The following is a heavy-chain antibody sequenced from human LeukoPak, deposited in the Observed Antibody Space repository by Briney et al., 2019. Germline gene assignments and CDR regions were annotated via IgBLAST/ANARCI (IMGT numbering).Heavy chain of an antibody. CDR1: GFTFSSYA. J-gene: IGHJ3*02. CDR3: ANSGGSCYSSSCAFDI. CDR2: ISGSGGST. V-gene: IGHV3-23*01. D-gene: IGHD2-15*01. Sequence: GSLRLPCAASGFTFSSYAMSWVRQAPGKGLEWVSAISGSGGSTYYADSVKGRFTISRDNSKNTLYLQMNSLRAEDTAVYYCANSGGSCYSSSCAFDIWGQGTMVTVSS.